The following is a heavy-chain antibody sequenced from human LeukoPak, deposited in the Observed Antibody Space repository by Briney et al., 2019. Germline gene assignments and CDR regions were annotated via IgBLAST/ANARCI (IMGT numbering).Heavy chain of an antibody. V-gene: IGHV3-30-3*01. CDR1: GFTFSIYA. CDR2: ISYDGSNK. Sequence: PGGSLRLSCAASGFTFSIYAMHWVRQAPGKGLEWVAVISYDGSNKYYADSVKGRFTISRDNSKNTLYLQMNSLRAEDTAVYYCARAADTSGYHVVDFQHWGQGTLVTASS. CDR3: ARAADTSGYHVVDFQH. D-gene: IGHD3-22*01. J-gene: IGHJ1*01.